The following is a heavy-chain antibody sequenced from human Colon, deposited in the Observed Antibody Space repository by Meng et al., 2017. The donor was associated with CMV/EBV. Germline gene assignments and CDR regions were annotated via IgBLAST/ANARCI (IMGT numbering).Heavy chain of an antibody. J-gene: IGHJ4*02. CDR2: TTADNGDT. D-gene: IGHD3-22*01. Sequence: FSSYGIYWVREATGQGLEWMGCTTADNGDTKYAKNVQDRVNMTTDTSTSIAYMQLRRMCYDDTVVYYCARDSRPTNYNYTSAYFGYWGQGTLVTVSS. CDR3: ARDSRPTNYNYTSAYFGY. CDR1: FSSYG. V-gene: IGHV1-18*01.